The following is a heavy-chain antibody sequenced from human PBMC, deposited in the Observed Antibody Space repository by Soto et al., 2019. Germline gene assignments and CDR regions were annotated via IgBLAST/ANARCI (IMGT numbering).Heavy chain of an antibody. CDR1: VGSMSKFY. J-gene: IGHJ5*02. Sequence: QVQVQESGPGLVKPSETLSLTCSVSVGSMSKFYWSWIRKTAGKGLEWMGRVYATGTSDYNPSLRSRIAMSVDISKKTFSLRLRSVTAADTGVYYCVRDGSKTLRDCFDPWGQGILVTVSS. D-gene: IGHD4-17*01. CDR3: VRDGSKTLRDCFDP. V-gene: IGHV4-4*07. CDR2: VYATGTS.